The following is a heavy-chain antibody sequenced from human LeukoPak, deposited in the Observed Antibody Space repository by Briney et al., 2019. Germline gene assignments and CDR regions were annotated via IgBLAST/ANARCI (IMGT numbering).Heavy chain of an antibody. CDR3: ARHDVTIFGVVSASHFDY. CDR2: IYYSGST. V-gene: IGHV4-39*01. CDR1: GGSISSSSYY. J-gene: IGHJ4*02. Sequence: SETLSLTCTVSGGSISSSSYYWGWIRQPPGKGLEWIGSIYYSGSTYYNPSLKSRVTISVDTSKNQFSLKLNSVTAADTAVYYCARHDVTIFGVVSASHFDYWGQGTLVTVSS. D-gene: IGHD3-3*01.